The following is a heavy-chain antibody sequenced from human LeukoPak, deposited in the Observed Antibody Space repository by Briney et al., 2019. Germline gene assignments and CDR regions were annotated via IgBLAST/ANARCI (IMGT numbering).Heavy chain of an antibody. J-gene: IGHJ4*02. D-gene: IGHD4-23*01. Sequence: GGSLRLSCAASGFTFSSYGMHWVRQAPGKGLEWVAFIRYDGSNKYYADSVKGRFTISRDNSKNTLYLQMNSLRAEDTAVYYCAKVHYGDHSDGLDYFDYWGQGTLVTVSS. V-gene: IGHV3-30*02. CDR1: GFTFSSYG. CDR3: AKVHYGDHSDGLDYFDY. CDR2: IRYDGSNK.